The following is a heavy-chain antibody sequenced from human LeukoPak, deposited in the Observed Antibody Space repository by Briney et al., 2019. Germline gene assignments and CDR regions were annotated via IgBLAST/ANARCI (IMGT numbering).Heavy chain of an antibody. J-gene: IGHJ4*02. Sequence: PGGSLRLSCAASGFPFTSGFTFSDYYMSWIRQAPGKGLEWVSYISSTSAYTSYADSVKGRLTISRDNANNSLFLQMNGLRAEDTAIYYCARGGTGAFDYWGQGTLVTVSS. V-gene: IGHV3-11*06. CDR3: ARGGTGAFDY. CDR2: ISSTSAYT. D-gene: IGHD2-8*02. CDR1: GFPFTSGFTFSDYY.